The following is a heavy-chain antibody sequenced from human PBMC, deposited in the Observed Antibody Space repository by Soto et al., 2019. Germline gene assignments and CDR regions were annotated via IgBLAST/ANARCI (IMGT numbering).Heavy chain of an antibody. CDR3: ARADRITMRIDAFDI. CDR1: GGTFSSYT. J-gene: IGHJ3*02. CDR2: IIPILGIA. D-gene: IGHD3-22*01. Sequence: SVKVSCKASGGTFSSYTISWVRQAPGQGLEWMGRIIPILGIANYAQKFQGRVTITADKSTSTAYMELSSLRSEDTAVYYCARADRITMRIDAFDIWGKGTMVTVSS. V-gene: IGHV1-69*02.